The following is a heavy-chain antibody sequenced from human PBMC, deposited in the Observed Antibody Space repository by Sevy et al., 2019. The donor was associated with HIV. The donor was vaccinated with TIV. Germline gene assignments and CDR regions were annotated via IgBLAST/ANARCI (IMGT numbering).Heavy chain of an antibody. Sequence: GGSLRLPCAASGFTFSSYDMHWVRQATGKGLEWVSAIGTAGDTYYPGSVKGRFTISRENAKNSLYLQMNSLRAGDTAVYYCARGVGRWFGDREYYFDYWGQGTLVTVSS. D-gene: IGHD3-10*01. CDR1: GFTFSSYD. V-gene: IGHV3-13*01. J-gene: IGHJ4*02. CDR2: IGTAGDT. CDR3: ARGVGRWFGDREYYFDY.